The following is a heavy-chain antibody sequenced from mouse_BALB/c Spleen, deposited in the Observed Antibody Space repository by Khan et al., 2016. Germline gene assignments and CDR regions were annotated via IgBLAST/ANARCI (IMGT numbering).Heavy chain of an antibody. CDR1: GYSFSSYW. V-gene: IGHV1-80*01. D-gene: IGHD4-1*01. CDR3: AKLTGTREAMDY. Sequence: VQLVESGAELVRPGSSVKISCKASGYSFSSYWMNWVKQRPGQGLEWIGQIYPGDGDTNYNGEFKGKATLTADKSSSTAYMQLSSLTSADAAVYFCAKLTGTREAMDYWGQGTSVTGSS. CDR2: IYPGDGDT. J-gene: IGHJ4*01.